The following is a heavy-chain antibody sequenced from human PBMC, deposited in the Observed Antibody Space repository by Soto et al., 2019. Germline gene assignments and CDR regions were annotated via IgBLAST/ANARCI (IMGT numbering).Heavy chain of an antibody. CDR2: INWKSGSI. Sequence: SLRLSCAASGFTFDDYAMHWVRQVPGKGLGWVSGINWKSGSIGYGDSVKGRFAISRDNAKNSLHLQMNNLSAEDTAFYYCVKDESINWYSGHFRHWGQGTLVTVSS. CDR3: VKDESINWYSGHFRH. D-gene: IGHD6-13*01. V-gene: IGHV3-9*01. CDR1: GFTFDDYA. J-gene: IGHJ1*01.